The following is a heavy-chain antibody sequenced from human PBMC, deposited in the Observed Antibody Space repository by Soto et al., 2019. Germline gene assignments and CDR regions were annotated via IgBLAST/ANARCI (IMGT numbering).Heavy chain of an antibody. CDR3: ARRDYIGSYHFGY. D-gene: IGHD1-26*01. CDR2: ISDSGNT. V-gene: IGHV4-39*01. J-gene: IGHJ4*02. CDR1: GGSISSRSHH. Sequence: SETLSLTCTVSGGSISSRSHHWGWIRQAPGRGLEWIGTISDSGNTYSNSSLRGRVTISVDPAKNQFSLRLTSVTAADTAVYYCARRDYIGSYHFGYWGQGALVTVSS.